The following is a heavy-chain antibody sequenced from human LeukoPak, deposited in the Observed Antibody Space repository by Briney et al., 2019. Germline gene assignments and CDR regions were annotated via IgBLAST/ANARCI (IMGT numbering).Heavy chain of an antibody. CDR2: IYDSGNT. D-gene: IGHD3-10*01. V-gene: IGHV4-59*01. J-gene: IGHJ4*02. CDR3: ATRRGFELFFDL. CDR1: GPFIKTYY. Sequence: SETLSLTCTVSGPFIKTYYWSWIRQVPGKGLEWIGHIYDSGNTNYNPSLKSRVTILADTSKSQFSLKLNSVTAADTAVYFCATRRGFELFFDLWGQGTRVTVSS.